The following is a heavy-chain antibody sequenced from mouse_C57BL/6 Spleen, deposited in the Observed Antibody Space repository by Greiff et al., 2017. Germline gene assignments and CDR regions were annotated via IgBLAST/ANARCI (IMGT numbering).Heavy chain of an antibody. Sequence: VQLQQSGPELVKPGASVKIPCKASGYTFTDYNMDWVKQSHGKSLEWIGDINPNNGGTIYNQKFKGKATLTVDKSSSTAYMELRSLTSEDTAVYYCRRLGRWFAYWGQGALVTVSA. V-gene: IGHV1-18*01. CDR2: INPNNGGT. J-gene: IGHJ3*01. CDR1: GYTFTDYN. CDR3: RRLGRWFAY. D-gene: IGHD4-1*01.